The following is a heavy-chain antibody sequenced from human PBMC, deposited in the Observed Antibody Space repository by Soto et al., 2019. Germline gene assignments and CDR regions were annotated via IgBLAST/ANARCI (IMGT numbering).Heavy chain of an antibody. CDR3: ARDLRGNYYDSSGYTDDDAFDI. D-gene: IGHD3-22*01. CDR1: GGSISSGGYY. CDR2: IYYSGST. J-gene: IGHJ3*02. Sequence: SETLSLTCTVSGGSISSGGYYWSWIRQHPGKGLEWIGYIYYSGSTYYNPSLKSRVTISVDTSKNQFSLKLSSVTAADTAVYYCARDLRGNYYDSSGYTDDDAFDIWGQGTMVTVSS. V-gene: IGHV4-31*03.